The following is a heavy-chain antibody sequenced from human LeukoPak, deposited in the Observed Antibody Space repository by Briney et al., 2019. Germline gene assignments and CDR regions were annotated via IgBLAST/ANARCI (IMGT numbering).Heavy chain of an antibody. CDR2: IYYSGDT. CDR1: GDSISSGDYY. Sequence: SETLSLTCTVSGDSISSGDYYWSWIRQPPGKGLEWIGYIYYSGDTYYNPSLQSRVTISVDTSKNQFSLNLSSVTAADTAVFYCARGHDYFDYWGQGTLVTVSS. V-gene: IGHV4-30-4*08. CDR3: ARGHDYFDY. J-gene: IGHJ4*02.